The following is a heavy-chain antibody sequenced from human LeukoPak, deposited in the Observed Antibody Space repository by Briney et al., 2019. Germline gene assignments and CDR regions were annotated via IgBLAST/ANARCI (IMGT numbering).Heavy chain of an antibody. Sequence: GGSLRLSCAASGFTFSSYAMNWVRQAPGKGLEWVSVISGGGGSTYYADSVKGRFTISRDNSKNTLYLQMNSLRAEDTAVYYCAKGGGGSYHLQIGDLYFDYWGQGTLVTVSS. CDR2: ISGGGGST. CDR3: AKGGGGSYHLQIGDLYFDY. D-gene: IGHD1-26*01. V-gene: IGHV3-23*01. J-gene: IGHJ4*02. CDR1: GFTFSSYA.